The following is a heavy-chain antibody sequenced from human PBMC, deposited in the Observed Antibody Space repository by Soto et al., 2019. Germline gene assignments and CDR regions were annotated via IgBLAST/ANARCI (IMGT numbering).Heavy chain of an antibody. D-gene: IGHD3-10*01. Sequence: GGSLRLSCAASGFTFSSYAMSWVRQAPGKGLEWVSAISGSGGSTYYADSVKGRFTISRDNSKNTLYLQMNSLRAEDTAVYYCATTYYYGSGSFFDAFDIWGQGTMVTVSS. J-gene: IGHJ3*02. CDR1: GFTFSSYA. CDR2: ISGSGGST. CDR3: ATTYYYGSGSFFDAFDI. V-gene: IGHV3-23*01.